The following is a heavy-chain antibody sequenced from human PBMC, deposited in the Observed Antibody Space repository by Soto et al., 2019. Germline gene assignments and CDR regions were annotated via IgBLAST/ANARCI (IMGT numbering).Heavy chain of an antibody. J-gene: IGHJ4*02. D-gene: IGHD3-3*01. CDR2: FDPEDGET. V-gene: IGHV1-24*01. CDR1: GYTLTELS. Sequence: SVKVSCKVSGYTLTELSMHWVRQAPGKGLEWMGGFDPEDGETIYAQKFQGRVTMTEDTSTDTAYMELSSLRSEDTAVYYCAIGMGYDFWSGPDFDYWGQGTLVTVSS. CDR3: AIGMGYDFWSGPDFDY.